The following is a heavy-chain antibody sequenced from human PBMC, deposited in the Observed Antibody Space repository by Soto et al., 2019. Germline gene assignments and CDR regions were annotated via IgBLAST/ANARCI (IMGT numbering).Heavy chain of an antibody. CDR1: GFTFDDYA. CDR2: ISWNSGSI. D-gene: IGHD2-2*01. J-gene: IGHJ6*02. CDR3: AKDLGYCSSTSCYAYYYYGMDV. Sequence: GGSLRLSCAASGFTFDDYAMHWVRQAPGKGLEWVSGISWNSGSIGYADSVKGRFTISRDNAKNSLYLQMNSLRAEDTALYYCAKDLGYCSSTSCYAYYYYGMDVWGQGTTVTVSS. V-gene: IGHV3-9*01.